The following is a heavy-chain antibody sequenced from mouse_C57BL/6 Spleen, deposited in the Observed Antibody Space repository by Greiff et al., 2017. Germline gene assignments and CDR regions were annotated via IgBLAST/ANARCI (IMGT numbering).Heavy chain of an antibody. J-gene: IGHJ3*01. D-gene: IGHD1-1*01. CDR2: ISSGGSYT. CDR3: ARQGYGSSLAWFAY. CDR1: GFTFSSYG. Sequence: EVKLVESGGDLVKPGGSLKLSCAASGFTFSSYGMSWVRQTPDKRLEWVATISSGGSYTYYPDSVKGRFTISRDNAKNTLYLQMSSLKSEDTAMYYCARQGYGSSLAWFAYWGQGTLVTVSA. V-gene: IGHV5-6*01.